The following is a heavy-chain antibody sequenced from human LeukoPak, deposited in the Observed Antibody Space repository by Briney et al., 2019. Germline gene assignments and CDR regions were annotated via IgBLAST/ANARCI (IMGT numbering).Heavy chain of an antibody. J-gene: IGHJ3*02. CDR2: IYYSGST. V-gene: IGHV4-39*01. Sequence: SETLSLTCTVSGGSIGSTTYYWGWIRQPPGKELECIGSIYYSGSTYYNPSLKSRVTISLDTSKNQFSLKLSSVTAADTAVYYCARGRPYGDYLRSRGLGRAFDIWGQGTMVTVSS. CDR3: ARGRPYGDYLRSRGLGRAFDI. CDR1: GGSIGSTTYY. D-gene: IGHD4-17*01.